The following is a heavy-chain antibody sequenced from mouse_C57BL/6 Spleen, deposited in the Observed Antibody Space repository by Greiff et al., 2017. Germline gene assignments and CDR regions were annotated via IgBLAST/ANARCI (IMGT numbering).Heavy chain of an antibody. CDR2: ISDGGSYT. V-gene: IGHV5-4*01. D-gene: IGHD1-1*01. CDR1: GFTFSSYA. Sequence: DVQLVESGGGLVKPGGSLKLSCAASGFTFSSYAMSWVRQTPEKRLEWVATISDGGSYTYYPDNVKGRFTISRDNAKNNLYLQMSHLKSEDTAMYYCERAYYSSSYDYYAMDYWGQGTSVSVSS. CDR3: ERAYYSSSYDYYAMDY. J-gene: IGHJ4*01.